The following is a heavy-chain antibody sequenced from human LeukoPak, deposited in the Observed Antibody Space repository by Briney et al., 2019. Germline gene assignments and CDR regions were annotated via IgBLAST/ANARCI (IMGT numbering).Heavy chain of an antibody. Sequence: GGSLRLSCAVSGFTVSGNYMSWVRQAPGKGLEWVSVIYSGGTTYYADSVKGRFTISNSKNTLYLQMNSLRAEDTAVYYCATDRIGYQLSDYWGQGTLVTVSS. D-gene: IGHD2-2*01. CDR1: GFTVSGNY. V-gene: IGHV3-66*01. J-gene: IGHJ4*02. CDR2: IYSGGTT. CDR3: ATDRIGYQLSDY.